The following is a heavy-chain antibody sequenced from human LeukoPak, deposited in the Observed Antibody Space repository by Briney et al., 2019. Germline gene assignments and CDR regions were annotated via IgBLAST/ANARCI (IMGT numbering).Heavy chain of an antibody. V-gene: IGHV3-30-3*01. CDR3: ARHRGPSLYSSGYFDY. CDR1: GFTFSSYA. Sequence: QPGRSLRLSCAASGFTFSSYAMHWVRQAPGKGLEWVAVISYDGSNKYYADSVKGRFTISRDNSMNTLYLQMNNLRADDTAVYYCARHRGPSLYSSGYFDYWGQGTLVTVSS. J-gene: IGHJ4*02. CDR2: ISYDGSNK. D-gene: IGHD3-22*01.